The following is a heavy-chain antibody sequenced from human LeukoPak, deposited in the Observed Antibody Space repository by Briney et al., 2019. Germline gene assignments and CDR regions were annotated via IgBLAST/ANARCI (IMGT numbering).Heavy chain of an antibody. CDR3: AREGNGVGATDY. D-gene: IGHD1-26*01. CDR2: IRYDASNK. V-gene: IGHV3-30*02. CDR1: GFSFSTSA. J-gene: IGHJ4*02. Sequence: PGGSLRLSCAASGFSFSTSAMQWVRQAPGKGLEWVTFIRYDASNKYYADSVRGRFTISRDNSKNTLYLQMNSLRAEDTAVYYCAREGNGVGATDYWGQGTLVTVSS.